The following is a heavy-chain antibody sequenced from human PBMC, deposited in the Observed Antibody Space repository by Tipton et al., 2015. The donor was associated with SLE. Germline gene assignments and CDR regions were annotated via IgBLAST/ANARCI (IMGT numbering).Heavy chain of an antibody. D-gene: IGHD4-17*01. CDR2: SNPSGNT. Sequence: TLSLTCAVFGGSFSGYSWSWIRQPPGKGLEWVGESNPSGNTNYNPSLKSRVTISVDTSKNQLSLKLTSVTAADTAVYYCARIRPGHGDPFDFWGQGTLVTVSS. J-gene: IGHJ4*02. CDR3: ARIRPGHGDPFDF. CDR1: GGSFSGYS. V-gene: IGHV4-34*01.